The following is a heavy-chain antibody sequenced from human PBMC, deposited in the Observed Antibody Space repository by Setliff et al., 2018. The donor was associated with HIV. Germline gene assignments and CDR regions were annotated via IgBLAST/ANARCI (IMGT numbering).Heavy chain of an antibody. CDR1: GFTFGEYH. Sequence: GGSLRLSCATSGFTFGEYHMGWFRQGPGKGLEGVANINEDGSDKFYVDSIKGRFTVSRDNAKNSLYLQMNRLRDEDTAVYSCAKKARRGYSYDDAFEIWGQGTLVTVSS. CDR3: AKKARRGYSYDDAFEI. J-gene: IGHJ3*02. D-gene: IGHD5-18*01. V-gene: IGHV3-7*03. CDR2: INEDGSDK.